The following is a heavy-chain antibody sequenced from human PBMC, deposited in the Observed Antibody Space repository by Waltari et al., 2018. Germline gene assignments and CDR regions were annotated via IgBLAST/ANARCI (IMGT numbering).Heavy chain of an antibody. CDR1: GGSISSYY. Sequence: QVQLQESGPGLVKPSETLSLTCTVSGGSISSYYWSWIRQPPGKGLEWIGYIYYSGSTNYNPSLKSRVTISVDPSKNQFSLKLGSVTAADTAVYYCARASRRGGNDYWGQGTLVTVSS. V-gene: IGHV4-59*01. J-gene: IGHJ4*02. CDR3: ARASRRGGNDY. CDR2: IYYSGST. D-gene: IGHD3-16*01.